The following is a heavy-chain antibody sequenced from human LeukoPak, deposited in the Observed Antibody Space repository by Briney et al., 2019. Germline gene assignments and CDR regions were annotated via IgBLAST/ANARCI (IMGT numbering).Heavy chain of an antibody. Sequence: PSETLSLTCTVSGGSISYYYWSWIRQPPGKGLEWIGYIFYSGTTNYNPSLKSRVTMSVDTSKNQFSLKLSSVTAADTAVYYCAREQQLVSSWGQGTLVTVSS. J-gene: IGHJ4*02. CDR3: AREQQLVSS. D-gene: IGHD6-13*01. CDR1: GGSISYYY. V-gene: IGHV4-59*12. CDR2: IFYSGTT.